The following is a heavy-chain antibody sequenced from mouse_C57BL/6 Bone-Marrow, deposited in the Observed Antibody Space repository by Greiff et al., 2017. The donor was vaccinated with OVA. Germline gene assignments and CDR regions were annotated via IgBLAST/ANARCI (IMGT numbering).Heavy chain of an antibody. CDR3: AITTVDYFDY. J-gene: IGHJ2*01. CDR2: ISSGSSTI. V-gene: IGHV5-17*01. Sequence: EVMLVESGGGLVKPGGSLKLSCAASGFTFSDYGMHWVRQAPEKGLEWVAYISSGSSTIYYADTVKGRFTISRDNAKNTLFLQMTSLGSEDTAMYYCAITTVDYFDYWGQGTTLTVSS. D-gene: IGHD1-1*01. CDR1: GFTFSDYG.